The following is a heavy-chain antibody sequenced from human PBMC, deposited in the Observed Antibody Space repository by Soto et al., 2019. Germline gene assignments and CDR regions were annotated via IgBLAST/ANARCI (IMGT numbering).Heavy chain of an antibody. CDR2: INHSGST. D-gene: IGHD3-10*01. Sequence: QVQLQQWGAGLLKPSETLSLTCADSGGSFSGYYWSWIRQPPGKGVELIGEINHSGSTNYNPSLKTGGSLSVDMSKNQSSMQLHSVSAADADVYYCARGYGRDIHYWGQGPLVSVSS. J-gene: IGHJ4*02. CDR1: GGSFSGYY. V-gene: IGHV4-34*01. CDR3: ARGYGRDIHY.